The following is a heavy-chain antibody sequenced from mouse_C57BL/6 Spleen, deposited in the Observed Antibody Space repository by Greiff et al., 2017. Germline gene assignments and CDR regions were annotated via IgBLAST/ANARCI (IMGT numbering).Heavy chain of an antibody. CDR2: IYPGNSDT. CDR1: GYTFTSSW. Sequence: EVKLLESGTVLARPGASVKMSCKTSGYTFTSSWMHWVKQRPGKGLEWIGAIYPGNSDTSYNQKFKGKAKLTAVTSASTAYMELSSLTTEDSAVYYCTRGINWDGYATAYWGQGTSVTVSS. CDR3: TRGINWDGYATAY. V-gene: IGHV1-5*01. J-gene: IGHJ4*01. D-gene: IGHD4-1*02.